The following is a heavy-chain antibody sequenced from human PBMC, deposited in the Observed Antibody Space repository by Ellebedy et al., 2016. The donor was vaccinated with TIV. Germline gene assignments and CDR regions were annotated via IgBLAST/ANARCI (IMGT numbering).Heavy chain of an antibody. CDR3: ATRYSGSYATSNYYYYGMDV. Sequence: ASVKVSCKASGYTFTGYYMHWVRQAPGQGLEWMGIINPSGGSTSYAQKFQGRVTMTEDTSTDTAYMELSSLRSEDTAVYYCATRYSGSYATSNYYYYGMDVWGQGTTVTVSS. CDR1: GYTFTGYY. D-gene: IGHD1-26*01. J-gene: IGHJ6*02. V-gene: IGHV1-46*01. CDR2: INPSGGST.